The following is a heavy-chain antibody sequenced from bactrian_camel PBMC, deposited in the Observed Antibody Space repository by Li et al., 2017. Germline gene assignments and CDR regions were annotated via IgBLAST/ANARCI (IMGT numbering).Heavy chain of an antibody. CDR3: VIGASLASYSWPARGRCVSVRLVFQG. CDR1: ASPFGGSSD. V-gene: IGHV3S55*01. Sequence: HVQLVESGGGSVQAGGSLRLSCTVSASPFGGSSDMGWYRQAPGNDCEWVSTIRSDGSIDYASSVKGRFTISRDNAKYMVSLQMSSLKLEDTAVYYCVIGASLASYSWPARGRCVSVRLVFQGWGRGTQVTVS. D-gene: IGHD2*01. J-gene: IGHJ4*01. CDR2: IRSDGSI.